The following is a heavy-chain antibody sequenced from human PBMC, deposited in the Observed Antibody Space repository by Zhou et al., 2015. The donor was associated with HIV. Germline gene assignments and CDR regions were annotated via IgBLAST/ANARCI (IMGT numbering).Heavy chain of an antibody. CDR3: AKRHYGDYDDGTYYYYGMDV. CDR2: ISFHGSDK. Sequence: QVQLVESGGGVVQPGRSLKLSCAASGFTFMNYGMHWVRQAPGKGLEWVAFISFHGSDKYYADSVKGRLTISRDDSKNTVYLEMNSLRGEDTAVYYCAKRHYGDYDDGTYYYYGMDVWGQGTTVIVSS. J-gene: IGHJ6*02. D-gene: IGHD4-17*01. V-gene: IGHV3-30*18. CDR1: GFTFMNYG.